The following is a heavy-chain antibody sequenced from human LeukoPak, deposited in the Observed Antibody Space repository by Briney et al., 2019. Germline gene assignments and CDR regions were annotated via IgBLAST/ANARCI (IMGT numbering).Heavy chain of an antibody. CDR1: GGSISSSSYY. J-gene: IGHJ4*02. CDR2: IYYSGST. D-gene: IGHD3-10*01. V-gene: IGHV4-39*07. CDR3: ARGRMVRGGGVNY. Sequence: PSETLSLTCTVSGGSISSSSYYWGWIRQPPGKGLEWIGSIYYSGSTYYSPSLTSRVTISVDTSKNQFSLKLSSVTAADTAVYYCARGRMVRGGGVNYWGQGTLVTVSS.